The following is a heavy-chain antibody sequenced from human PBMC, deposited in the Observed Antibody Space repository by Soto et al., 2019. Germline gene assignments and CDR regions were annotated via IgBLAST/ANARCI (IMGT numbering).Heavy chain of an antibody. CDR1: GFTFDSYA. CDR2: ISGSGGRT. CDR3: AKDLNGYSGSYSFPFLDS. V-gene: IGHV3-23*01. Sequence: PGGSLRLSCAASGFTFDSYAMTWVRQAPGKGLEWVSTISGSGGRTSYADSVKGRFTVSRDNSKTTVHLQMNSLRAEDTAVYYCAKDLNGYSGSYSFPFLDSWGQGTLVTVSS. J-gene: IGHJ4*02. D-gene: IGHD1-26*01.